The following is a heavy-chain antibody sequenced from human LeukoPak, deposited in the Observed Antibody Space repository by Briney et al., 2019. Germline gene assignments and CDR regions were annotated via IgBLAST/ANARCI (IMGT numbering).Heavy chain of an antibody. Sequence: GASVKVSCKASGFTFTSSAMQWVRQARGQRLEWIGWIVVGSGNTNYAQKFQERVTITRDMSTSTAYMELSSLRSEDTAVYYCAREYCSGGRCSPNDPFDPWGQGTLVTVSS. D-gene: IGHD2-15*01. CDR3: AREYCSGGRCSPNDPFDP. V-gene: IGHV1-58*02. CDR2: IVVGSGNT. CDR1: GFTFTSSA. J-gene: IGHJ5*02.